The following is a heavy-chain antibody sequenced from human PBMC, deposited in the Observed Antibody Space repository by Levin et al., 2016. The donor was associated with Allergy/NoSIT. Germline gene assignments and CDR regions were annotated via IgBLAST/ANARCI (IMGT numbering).Heavy chain of an antibody. J-gene: IGHJ6*02. Sequence: GESLKISCAASGFTFSDYYMSWIRQAPGKGLEWVSYISSSGSTIYYADSVKGRFTISRDNAKNSLYLQMNSLRAEDTAVYYCARGGGGITTTEDPDGVADYYYYGMDVWGQGTTVTVSS. D-gene: IGHD3-10*01. CDR3: ARGGGGITTTEDPDGVADYYYYGMDV. CDR2: ISSSGSTI. CDR1: GFTFSDYY. V-gene: IGHV3-11*01.